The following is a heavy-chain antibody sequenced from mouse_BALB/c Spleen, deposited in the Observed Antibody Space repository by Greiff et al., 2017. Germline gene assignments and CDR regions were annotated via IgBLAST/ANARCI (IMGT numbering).Heavy chain of an antibody. CDR2: INPSNGRT. Sequence: VQLHQPGAELVKPGASVKLSCKASGYTFTSYWMHWVKQRPGQGLEWIGEINPSNGRTNYNEKFKSKATLTVDKSSSTAYMQLSSLTSEDSAVYYCARGSGYDGAWFADWGQGTLVTVSA. J-gene: IGHJ3*01. D-gene: IGHD2-2*01. CDR3: ARGSGYDGAWFAD. CDR1: GYTFTSYW. V-gene: IGHV1S81*02.